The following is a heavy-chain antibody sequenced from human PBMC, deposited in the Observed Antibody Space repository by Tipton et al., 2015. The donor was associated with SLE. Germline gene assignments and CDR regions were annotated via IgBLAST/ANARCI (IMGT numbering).Heavy chain of an antibody. CDR2: INHSGST. V-gene: IGHV4-34*01. CDR3: ARGYYDSSGYKKPVVD. J-gene: IGHJ4*02. CDR1: GGSFSGYY. Sequence: TLSLTCAVYGGSFSGYYWSWIRQPPGKGLEWIGEINHSGSTNYNPSLKSRVTISVDTSRNQFSLKLSSVTAADTAVYYCARGYYDSSGYKKPVVDWGQGTLVTVSS. D-gene: IGHD3-22*01.